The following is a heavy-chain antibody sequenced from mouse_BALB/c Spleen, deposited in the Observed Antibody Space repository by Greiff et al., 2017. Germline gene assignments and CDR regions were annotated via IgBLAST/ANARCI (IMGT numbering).Heavy chain of an antibody. CDR2: ISDGGSYT. V-gene: IGHV5-4*02. CDR3: ARGEQTVLDY. J-gene: IGHJ2*01. CDR1: GFTFSDYY. Sequence: EVKLMESGGGLVKPGGSLKLSCAASGFTFSDYYMYWVRQTPEKRLEWVATISDGGSYTYYPDSVKGRFTISRDNAKNNLYLQMSSLKSEDTAMYYCARGEQTVLDYWGQGTTLTVSS.